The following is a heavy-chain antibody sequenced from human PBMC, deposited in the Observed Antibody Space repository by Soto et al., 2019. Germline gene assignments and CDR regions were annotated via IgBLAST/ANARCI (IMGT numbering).Heavy chain of an antibody. CDR1: GGSISRYY. CDR3: ARYDSNGLYSYCSTHV. CDR2: IYYSGST. Sequence: SETLSLTCTGSGGSISRYYWSWIRQPPGKGLEWIGYIYYSGSTNYNPSLKSRVTISVDTSKNQFSLKLSSVTAADTAVYYCARYDSNGLYSYCSTHVSGKAPTVTVS. V-gene: IGHV4-59*08. J-gene: IGHJ6*03. D-gene: IGHD4-4*01.